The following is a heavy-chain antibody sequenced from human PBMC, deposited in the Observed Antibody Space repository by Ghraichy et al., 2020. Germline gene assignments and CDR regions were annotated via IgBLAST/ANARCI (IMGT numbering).Heavy chain of an antibody. CDR1: GFTFDDYA. Sequence: GGSLRLSCAASGFTFDDYAMHWVRQAPGKGLEWVSGISWNSGSIGYADSVKGRFTISRDNAKNSLYLQMNSLRAEDTALYYCAKAPSATGTRGWFDPWGQGTLVTVSS. D-gene: IGHD1-1*01. CDR2: ISWNSGSI. V-gene: IGHV3-9*01. CDR3: AKAPSATGTRGWFDP. J-gene: IGHJ5*02.